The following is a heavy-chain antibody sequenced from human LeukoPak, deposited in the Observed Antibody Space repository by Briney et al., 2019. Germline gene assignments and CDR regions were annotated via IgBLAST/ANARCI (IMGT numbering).Heavy chain of an antibody. D-gene: IGHD2-21*02. Sequence: ETLSLTCTVSGGSISSSSYYWGWIRQPPGKGLEWIGNIYYTGSTYYNPSLKSRVAVSVDTSKNQFSLKVTSMSAADTAVYYCARHLSAVTAPDYWGQGTLVTVSS. J-gene: IGHJ4*02. V-gene: IGHV4-39*01. CDR2: IYYTGST. CDR3: ARHLSAVTAPDY. CDR1: GGSISSSSYY.